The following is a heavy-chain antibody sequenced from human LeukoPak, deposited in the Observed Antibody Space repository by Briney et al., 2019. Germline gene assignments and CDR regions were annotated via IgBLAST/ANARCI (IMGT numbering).Heavy chain of an antibody. CDR2: INPSGDRT. V-gene: IGHV1-46*01. J-gene: IGHJ4*02. CDR3: SRELGGSYFDY. CDR1: GYIFSNYY. Sequence: VASVKVSCKASGYIFSNYYMHWVRQAPGQGLEWMGVINPSGDRTTYAQKFQGRVTMTRDTSTSTVYMELSSLRSEDTAVYYCSRELGGSYFDYWGQGTLVTVSS. D-gene: IGHD1-26*01.